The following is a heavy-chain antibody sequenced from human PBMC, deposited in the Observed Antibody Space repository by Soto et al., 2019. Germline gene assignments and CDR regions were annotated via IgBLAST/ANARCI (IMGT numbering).Heavy chain of an antibody. CDR3: ARCLITGSQYSGGWYYFDS. J-gene: IGHJ4*02. CDR1: GDSISSNNNY. V-gene: IGHV4-30-4*01. CDR2: ISYSGTT. D-gene: IGHD1-26*01. Sequence: PSETLSLTCTVSGDSISSNNNYWSWIRQPPGEGLEWIGFISYSGTTSYSPSLKSRVAISLDTSKNQFSLSLSSVTAADTAVYYCARCLITGSQYSGGWYYFDSWGQGTQVTVS.